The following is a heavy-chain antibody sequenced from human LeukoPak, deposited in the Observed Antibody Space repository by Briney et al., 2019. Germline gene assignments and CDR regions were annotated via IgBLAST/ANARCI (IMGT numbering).Heavy chain of an antibody. J-gene: IGHJ5*02. CDR2: IYTSGST. D-gene: IGHD3-22*01. CDR1: GGSISSYY. Sequence: SETLSLTCTVSGGSISSYYWSWIRQPAGKGLEWIGRIYTSGSTNYNPSLKSRVTMSVDTSKNQFSLKLSSVTAADTAVYYCARTIVVVNIHPSNWFDPWGQGTLVTVSS. CDR3: ARTIVVVNIHPSNWFDP. V-gene: IGHV4-4*07.